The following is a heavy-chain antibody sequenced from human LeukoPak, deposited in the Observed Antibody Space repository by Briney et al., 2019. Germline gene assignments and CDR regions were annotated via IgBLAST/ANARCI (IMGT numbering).Heavy chain of an antibody. J-gene: IGHJ4*02. CDR2: ISGSGGSA. CDR3: AKRITIFGVVPSLDY. Sequence: GGSLRLACAVSGFTFSSYAMNWVRQAPGKGLEWVSTISGSGGSAYYADSMQGRFTISRDNSKNTVYLKMNSLGAEDTAVYYCAKRITIFGVVPSLDYWGQGTLVTVSS. D-gene: IGHD3-3*01. CDR1: GFTFSSYA. V-gene: IGHV3-23*01.